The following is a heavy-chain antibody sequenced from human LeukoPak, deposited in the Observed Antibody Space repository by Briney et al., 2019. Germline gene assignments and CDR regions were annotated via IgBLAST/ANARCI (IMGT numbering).Heavy chain of an antibody. CDR2: IVFGSGNT. CDR1: GFTFTSSA. CDR3: AAEGSRSGSYYYYYGMDL. Sequence: SVKVSCKASGFTFTSSAMQWVRQARGQRLEWIGWIVFGSGNTNYAQKFQERVTITRDMSTSTAYMELSSLRSEDTAVYYCAAEGSRSGSYYYYYGMDLWGQGTTVTVSS. D-gene: IGHD3-10*01. V-gene: IGHV1-58*02. J-gene: IGHJ6*02.